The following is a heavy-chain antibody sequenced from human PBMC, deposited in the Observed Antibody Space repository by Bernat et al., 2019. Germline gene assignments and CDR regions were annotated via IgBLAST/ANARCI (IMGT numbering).Heavy chain of an antibody. J-gene: IGHJ5*02. CDR3: AGWTGGGTANTRFDP. V-gene: IGHV4-31*03. CDR1: GGSISSGGYY. Sequence: QVQLQESGPGLVKPSQTLSRTCTVSGGSISSGGYYWSWIRQHPGKGLEWIGYIYYSGSTYYNPSLKSRVTISVGTSKNQFSLKLSSVTAADTAVYYCAGWTGGGTANTRFDPWGQGTLVTVSS. D-gene: IGHD5-18*01. CDR2: IYYSGST.